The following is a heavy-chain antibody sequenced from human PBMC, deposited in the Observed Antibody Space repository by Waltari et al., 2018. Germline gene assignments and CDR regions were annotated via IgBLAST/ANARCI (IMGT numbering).Heavy chain of an antibody. CDR3: ARGGVSFWSGYYGMDV. V-gene: IGHV1-8*03. D-gene: IGHD3-3*01. CDR1: GYTFTSYD. Sequence: QVQLVQSGAEVKKPGASVKVSCKASGYTFTSYDINWVRQATGQGLEGMGWMNPNSGNTGYAQKFQGRVTITRNTSISTAYMELSSLRSEDTAVYYCARGGVSFWSGYYGMDVWGQGTTVTVSS. J-gene: IGHJ6*02. CDR2: MNPNSGNT.